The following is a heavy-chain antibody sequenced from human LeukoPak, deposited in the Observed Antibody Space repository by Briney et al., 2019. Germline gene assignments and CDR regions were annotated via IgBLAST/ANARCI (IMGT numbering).Heavy chain of an antibody. CDR1: GFTFSIYT. V-gene: IGHV3-21*01. CDR2: ITPGGNNDI. D-gene: IGHD1-26*01. Sequence: GGSLRLSCAASGFTFSIYTMNWVRQAPGKGLEWVSTITPGGNNDIHYTDSVKGRFTISRDNAKNSLYLQMNSLRAEDTAVYYCVRDAPGSHFDYWGQGTLVTVSS. CDR3: VRDAPGSHFDY. J-gene: IGHJ4*02.